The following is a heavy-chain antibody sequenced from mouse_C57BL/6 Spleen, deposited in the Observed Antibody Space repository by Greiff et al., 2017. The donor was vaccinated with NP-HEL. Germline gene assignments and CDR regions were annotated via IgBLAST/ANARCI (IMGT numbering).Heavy chain of an antibody. D-gene: IGHD2-14*01. J-gene: IGHJ4*01. CDR2: INPSNGGT. V-gene: IGHV1-53*01. CDR1: GYTFTSYW. CDR3: ARYRKITPNYYAMDY. Sequence: QVQLQQPGTELVKPGASVKLSCKASGYTFTSYWMHWVKQRPGQGLEWIGNINPSNGGTNYNEKFKSKATLTVDKSSSTAYMQLSSLTSDDSAVYYCARYRKITPNYYAMDYWGQGTSVTVSS.